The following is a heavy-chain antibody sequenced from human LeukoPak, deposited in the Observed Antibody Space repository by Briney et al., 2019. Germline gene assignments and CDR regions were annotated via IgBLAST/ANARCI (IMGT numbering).Heavy chain of an antibody. Sequence: SETLSLTCTISGGSITSYYWSWIRQPPGKGLEWIGYIYYSGSTNYNPSLKSRVTVSVDTSKSQFSLRLTAVTAADTAVYYCARHADYGGYIDYWGQGTLVTVSS. CDR2: IYYSGST. CDR3: ARHADYGGYIDY. D-gene: IGHD4-23*01. V-gene: IGHV4-59*08. J-gene: IGHJ4*02. CDR1: GGSITSYY.